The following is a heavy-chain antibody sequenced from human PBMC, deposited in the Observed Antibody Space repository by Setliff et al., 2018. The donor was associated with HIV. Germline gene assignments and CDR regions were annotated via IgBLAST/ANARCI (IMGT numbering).Heavy chain of an antibody. D-gene: IGHD6-13*01. V-gene: IGHV3-53*01. CDR1: GFSVSSNY. CDR2: LYSGGST. CDR3: ARGGGYSSSWYSSSWAYYCDY. J-gene: IGHJ4*02. Sequence: GGSLRLSCAASGFSVSSNYMSWVRQAPGKGLEWVSVLYSGGSTYYADSVKGRFTISRDNSKNTLYLQMNSLRAEDTAVYYCARGGGYSSSWYSSSWAYYCDYWGQGTRVTVSS.